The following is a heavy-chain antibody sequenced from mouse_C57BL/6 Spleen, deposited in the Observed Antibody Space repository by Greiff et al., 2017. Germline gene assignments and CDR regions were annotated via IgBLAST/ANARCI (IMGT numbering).Heavy chain of an antibody. CDR1: GFSFNTYS. Sequence: DVMLVESGGGLVQSKGSLKLSCAASGFSFNTYSMNWVRQAPGKGLEWVARIRSKSNNYATYYADSVKDRFIISRDDSESMLYLQMNNLKTEDTAMYYWVRRWFAYWGQGTLVTVSA. CDR3: VRRWFAY. J-gene: IGHJ3*01. V-gene: IGHV10-1*01. CDR2: IRSKSNNYAT.